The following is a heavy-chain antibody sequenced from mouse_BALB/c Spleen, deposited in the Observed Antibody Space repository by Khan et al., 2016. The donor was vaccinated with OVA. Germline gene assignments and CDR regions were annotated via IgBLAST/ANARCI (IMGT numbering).Heavy chain of an antibody. CDR2: ISTYSGST. CDR3: ARPAYAGYYDY. J-gene: IGHJ2*01. Sequence: QVQLQQSGPELVRPGVSVKISCKGSGYTFTDYAMYWVKQSHAKSLEWIGLISTYSGSTNYNQKFKGKVTMTVDKSSSAAYMELARLTSEDSAIYYWARPAYAGYYDYWGQGTTLTVSS. CDR1: GYTFTDYA. V-gene: IGHV1S137*01. D-gene: IGHD2-3*01.